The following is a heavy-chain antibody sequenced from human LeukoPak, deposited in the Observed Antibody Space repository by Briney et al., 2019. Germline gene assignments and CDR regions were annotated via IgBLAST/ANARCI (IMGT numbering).Heavy chain of an antibody. Sequence: SGTLSLTCTVSGGSISTYYWSWIRQPPGKGLEWIGYVYYSGSTNYKSSLQSRVSVSVDTSKNLFSLKLRSVTAADTAVYYCASNSVLLSDLFDYWGQGTLVTVSS. CDR2: VYYSGST. CDR1: GGSISTYY. V-gene: IGHV4-59*01. J-gene: IGHJ4*02. D-gene: IGHD3-10*01. CDR3: ASNSVLLSDLFDY.